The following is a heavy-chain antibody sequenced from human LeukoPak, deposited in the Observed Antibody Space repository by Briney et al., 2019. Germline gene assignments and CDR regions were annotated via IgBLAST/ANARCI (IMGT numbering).Heavy chain of an antibody. CDR1: GGSFSGYY. Sequence: PSETLSLTCAVYGGSFSGYYWSWIRQPPGKGLEWIGEINHSGSTNYNPSLKSRVTISVDTSKNQFSLKLSSVTAADTAVYYCARQAVAGYGTHYYFDYWGQGTLVTVSS. CDR3: ARQAVAGYGTHYYFDY. V-gene: IGHV4-34*01. D-gene: IGHD6-19*01. J-gene: IGHJ4*02. CDR2: INHSGST.